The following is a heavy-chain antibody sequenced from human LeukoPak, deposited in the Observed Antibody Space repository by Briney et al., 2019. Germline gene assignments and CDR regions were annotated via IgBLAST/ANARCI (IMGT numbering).Heavy chain of an antibody. D-gene: IGHD3-22*01. V-gene: IGHV3-48*03. CDR1: GFTFSSYE. CDR3: ARVLHKRNYDSSDYYGY. Sequence: GGSLRLSCAASGFTFSSYEMNWVRQAPGKGLEWVAYISSSGSTIYYADSVKGRFTISRDNAKNSLYLQMNSLRAEDTAVYYCARVLHKRNYDSSDYYGYWGQGTLVTVSS. CDR2: ISSSGSTI. J-gene: IGHJ4*02.